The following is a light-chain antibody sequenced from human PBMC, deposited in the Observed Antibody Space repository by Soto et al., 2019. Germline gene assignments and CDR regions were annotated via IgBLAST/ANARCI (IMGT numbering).Light chain of an antibody. CDR1: QSVSGN. V-gene: IGKV3-15*01. J-gene: IGKJ1*01. Sequence: ILMTQSPSTVSASPGERVTLSCRASQSVSGNVAWYHQKPGQPPRLLVYGASTTATDIPARFFGSGSETDFTPTITRLQSEDFGTYYCQQFNSWPRTFGQGTKVE. CDR3: QQFNSWPRT. CDR2: GAS.